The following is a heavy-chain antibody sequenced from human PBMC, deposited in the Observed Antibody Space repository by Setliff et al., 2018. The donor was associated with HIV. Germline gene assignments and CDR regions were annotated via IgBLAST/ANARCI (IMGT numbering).Heavy chain of an antibody. V-gene: IGHV3-21*01. J-gene: IGHJ4*02. D-gene: IGHD6-13*01. CDR2: ISSGSTYI. Sequence: GGSLRLSCAASAFTFSSYSMNWVRQAPGKGLEWVSSISSGSTYIYYADSVKGRFTISRDNAKNSLYLQMNSLRAEDTAVYYCARSRAAGFDYWGQGTLVTVSS. CDR3: ARSRAAGFDY. CDR1: AFTFSSYS.